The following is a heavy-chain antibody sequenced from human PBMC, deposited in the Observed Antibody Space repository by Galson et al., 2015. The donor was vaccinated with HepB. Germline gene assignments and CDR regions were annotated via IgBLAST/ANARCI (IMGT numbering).Heavy chain of an antibody. CDR3: ARVQKPRRSDSAFDY. Sequence: SLRLSCAASGYTFSSYGMHWVRQAPGKGLVWVSRINSDGSSTSYADSVKGRFTIPRDNAKNTLYLQMNSLRAEDTAVYYCARVQKPRRSDSAFDYWGQGTLVTVSS. D-gene: IGHD3-10*01. V-gene: IGHV3-74*01. CDR1: GYTFSSYG. J-gene: IGHJ4*02. CDR2: INSDGSST.